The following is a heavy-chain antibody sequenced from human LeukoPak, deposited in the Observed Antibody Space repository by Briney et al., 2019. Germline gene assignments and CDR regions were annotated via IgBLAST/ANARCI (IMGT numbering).Heavy chain of an antibody. CDR3: ARVSQQCFDWLPYYFDY. D-gene: IGHD3-9*01. V-gene: IGHV3-30*04. Sequence: PGRSLRLSCAASGFTFSSYAVHWVRQAPGKGLEWVAVISCDGGKKYYADSVKGRFTISRDNSMNTLYLQTNSLRAEDTAVYYCARVSQQCFDWLPYYFDYWGQGTLVTVSS. CDR1: GFTFSSYA. J-gene: IGHJ4*02. CDR2: ISCDGGKK.